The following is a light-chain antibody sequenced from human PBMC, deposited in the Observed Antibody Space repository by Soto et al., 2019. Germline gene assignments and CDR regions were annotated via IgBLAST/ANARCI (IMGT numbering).Light chain of an antibody. CDR1: QSLLPHSNGYNY. Sequence: DIVMTQSPLSLSVTPGEPASISCRSSQSLLPHSNGYNYLDWYLQKPGQSPQLLIYLGSNRASGVPDRFSGSGSGTDFTLKISRVEAEDVGVYYCMQALKGRTFGQGTKVEIK. J-gene: IGKJ1*01. CDR3: MQALKGRT. V-gene: IGKV2-28*01. CDR2: LGS.